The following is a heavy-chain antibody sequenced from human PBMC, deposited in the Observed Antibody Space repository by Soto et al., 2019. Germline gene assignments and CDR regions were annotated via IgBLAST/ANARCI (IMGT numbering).Heavy chain of an antibody. D-gene: IGHD3-10*01. CDR2: IYYSGST. CDR1: GGSISSGGYY. Sequence: LSLTCTVSGGSISSGGYYWSWIRQHPGKGLEWIGYIYYSGSTYYNPSLKSRVTISVDTSKNQFSLKLSSVTAADTDVYYCARAFPRSGSYYISYYYYGMDVWGQGTTVTVSS. J-gene: IGHJ6*02. CDR3: ARAFPRSGSYYISYYYYGMDV. V-gene: IGHV4-31*03.